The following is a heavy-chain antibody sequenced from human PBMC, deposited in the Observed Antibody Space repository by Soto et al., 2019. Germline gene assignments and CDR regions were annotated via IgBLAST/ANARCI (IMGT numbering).Heavy chain of an antibody. CDR1: GYSFTSYW. CDR2: IYPGDSDT. CDR3: ARQYYDFWSGYFLPAGSSHFDY. Sequence: GESLKISCKGSGYSFTSYWIGWVRQMPGKGLEWMGIIYPGDSDTRYSPSFQGQVTISADKSISTAYLQWSSLKASDTAMYYCARQYYDFWSGYFLPAGSSHFDYWGQGTLVTVSS. J-gene: IGHJ4*02. D-gene: IGHD3-3*01. V-gene: IGHV5-51*01.